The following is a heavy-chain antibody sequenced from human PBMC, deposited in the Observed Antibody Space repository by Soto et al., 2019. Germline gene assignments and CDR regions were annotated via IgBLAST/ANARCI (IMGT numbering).Heavy chain of an antibody. J-gene: IGHJ4*02. V-gene: IGHV4-30-2*06. CDR1: GGSISSGGYS. Sequence: QVQLQESGSGLVKPSQTLSLTCAVSGGSISSGGYSWSWIRQSPGKGLEWIGYFSHSGNSYYSPSLKSRVTISVDRSKNQFSLKVRSVTAADTAVYYCARGGAFSGSHDYWGQGTLVTVSS. CDR3: ARGGAFSGSHDY. D-gene: IGHD6-13*01. CDR2: FSHSGNS.